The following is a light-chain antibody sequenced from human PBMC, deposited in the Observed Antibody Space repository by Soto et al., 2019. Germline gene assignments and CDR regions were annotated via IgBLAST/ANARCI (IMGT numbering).Light chain of an antibody. CDR2: DVS. Sequence: QSALTQPRSVSGSPGQSVTISCTGTSSDVGGYNYLSWYQQHPGKAPKLMIYDVSKRPSGVPDRFSGSKSGNTASLTVSGLQAEDEADYYCCSYAGSYSWVFVGGTKPTVL. V-gene: IGLV2-11*01. CDR1: SSDVGGYNY. J-gene: IGLJ3*02. CDR3: CSYAGSYSWV.